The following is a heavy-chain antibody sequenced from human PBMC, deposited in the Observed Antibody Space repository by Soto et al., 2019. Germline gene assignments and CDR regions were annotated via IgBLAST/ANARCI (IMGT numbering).Heavy chain of an antibody. CDR2: ISADNGNT. Sequence: QVQLVQSGAAVKKPGASVKVSCKASGYTFTSYGISWVRQAPGQGLEWMGWISADNGNTNYAQKLQGRVTMTTDTSTSTAYMELRSLRSDYTAVYYCTVALMKSIAVAASPFDYWGQGTLVTVSS. CDR1: GYTFTSYG. D-gene: IGHD6-19*01. V-gene: IGHV1-18*01. CDR3: TVALMKSIAVAASPFDY. J-gene: IGHJ4*02.